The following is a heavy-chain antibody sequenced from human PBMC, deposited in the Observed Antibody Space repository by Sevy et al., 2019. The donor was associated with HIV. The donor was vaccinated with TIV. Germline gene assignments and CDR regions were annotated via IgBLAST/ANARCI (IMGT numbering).Heavy chain of an antibody. D-gene: IGHD3-22*01. CDR2: IKSKIHGGTT. Sequence: GGSLRLSCAASGFTFSNAWMTWVRQTPGKGLEWVGRIKSKIHGGTTDYAAPVKGRFTISRDDSKNTLYLQMNSLKTEDTAVYCCTTVGGYYDSSGYYPWDYWGQGTLVTVSS. V-gene: IGHV3-15*01. J-gene: IGHJ4*02. CDR1: GFTFSNAW. CDR3: TTVGGYYDSSGYYPWDY.